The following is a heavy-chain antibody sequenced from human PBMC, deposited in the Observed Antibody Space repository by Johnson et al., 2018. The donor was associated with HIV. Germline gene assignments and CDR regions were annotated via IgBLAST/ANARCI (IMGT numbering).Heavy chain of an antibody. CDR1: GFTFSSYW. V-gene: IGHV3-74*01. CDR3: ARDRGGLATADAFDI. J-gene: IGHJ3*02. Sequence: VQLVESGGGLVQPGGSLRLSCAASGFTFSSYWMHWVRQAPGKGLVWVSRINSDGSSTSYADSVKGRFTISRDNAKNTLYLQMNSLRAEDTAGYYCARDRGGLATADAFDIWGQGTMVTVSS. CDR2: INSDGSST. D-gene: IGHD3-10*01.